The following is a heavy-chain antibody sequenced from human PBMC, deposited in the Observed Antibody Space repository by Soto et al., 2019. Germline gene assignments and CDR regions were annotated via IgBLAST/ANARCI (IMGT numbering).Heavy chain of an antibody. CDR3: ARDYYDTSGLYYFDY. V-gene: IGHV1-18*01. Sequence: QVQLVQCGGEVKKPGASVKVSCKASGYTYTSYAISWVRQALGQGLEWMGWISAYNGNTNYAQKLQGRVTMTTDTSTTTAYMELMSLRSDDTAVYYCARDYYDTSGLYYFDYWGQGTLVTVSS. CDR1: GYTYTSYA. CDR2: ISAYNGNT. D-gene: IGHD3-22*01. J-gene: IGHJ4*02.